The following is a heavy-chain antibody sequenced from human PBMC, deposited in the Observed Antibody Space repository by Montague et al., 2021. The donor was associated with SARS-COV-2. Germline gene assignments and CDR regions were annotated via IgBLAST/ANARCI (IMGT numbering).Heavy chain of an antibody. D-gene: IGHD3-9*01. J-gene: IGHJ6*02. CDR3: ARERGLRYFDWLLRSDYYYYGMDV. V-gene: IGHV4-31*03. CDR1: GGSISSGGYY. CDR2: IDYRGST. Sequence: TLSLTCTVSGGSISSGGYYWSWIRQHPGKGLEWIGYIDYRGSTYYXXXLKSRVTISVDTSKNQFSLKLSSVTAADTAVYYCARERGLRYFDWLLRSDYYYYGMDVWGQGATVTVSS.